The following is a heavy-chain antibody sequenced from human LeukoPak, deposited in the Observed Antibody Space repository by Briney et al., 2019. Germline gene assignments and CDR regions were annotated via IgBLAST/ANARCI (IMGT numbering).Heavy chain of an antibody. CDR3: ARELGTRGYWYFDL. D-gene: IGHD5-12*01. Sequence: GGSLRLSCAASGFTFSSYSMNWVRQAPGKGLEWVSYISSSSSTIYYADSVKGRFTISRDNAKNSLYLQMNSLRAGDTAVYYCARELGTRGYWYFDLWGRGTLVTVSS. CDR1: GFTFSSYS. V-gene: IGHV3-48*01. CDR2: ISSSSSTI. J-gene: IGHJ2*01.